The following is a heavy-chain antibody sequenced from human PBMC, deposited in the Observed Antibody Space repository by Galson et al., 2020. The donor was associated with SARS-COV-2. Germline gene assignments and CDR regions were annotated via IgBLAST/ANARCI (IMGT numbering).Heavy chain of an antibody. CDR1: GGSIGSSTYY. Sequence: SETLSLTCTVSGGSIGSSTYYWGWIRQPPGKGLEWIGSGFYSGDTYYNPSLKSRVTIYVDTPKNQFSLRLSSVTAADAAVYYCARHKRYSLAAFFDSWGQGTPVTVSS. D-gene: IGHD5-18*01. J-gene: IGHJ4*02. CDR2: GFYSGDT. CDR3: ARHKRYSLAAFFDS. V-gene: IGHV4-39*01.